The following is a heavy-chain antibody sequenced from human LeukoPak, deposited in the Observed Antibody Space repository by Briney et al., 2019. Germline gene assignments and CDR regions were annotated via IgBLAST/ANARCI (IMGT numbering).Heavy chain of an antibody. D-gene: IGHD3-22*01. CDR1: GYSFTSYW. CDR2: IYPGDSDT. CDR3: ARRPHDSSGYPLDY. J-gene: IGHJ4*02. Sequence: GESLKISCKGSGYSFTSYWIGWVRQMPGKGLECMGFIYPGDSDTRYSPSFQGQVTISADKSINTAYLQWSSLKASDTAMYYCARRPHDSSGYPLDYWGQGTLVTVSS. V-gene: IGHV5-51*01.